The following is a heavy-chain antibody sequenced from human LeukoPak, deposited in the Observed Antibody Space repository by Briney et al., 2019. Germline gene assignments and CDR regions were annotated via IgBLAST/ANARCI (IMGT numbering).Heavy chain of an antibody. D-gene: IGHD3-16*01. CDR3: ARDPHSMITGDY. CDR2: IYRSGNT. CDR1: GASINNSNW. J-gene: IGHJ4*02. V-gene: IGHV4-4*02. Sequence: KASETLSLTCAVSGASINNSNWWSWIRHSPGKGLEWIGEIYRSGNTNDNPSLESRVTILLDKSQNRFSLTLRSVTAADTATYYCARDPHSMITGDYWGQGTLVTVPS.